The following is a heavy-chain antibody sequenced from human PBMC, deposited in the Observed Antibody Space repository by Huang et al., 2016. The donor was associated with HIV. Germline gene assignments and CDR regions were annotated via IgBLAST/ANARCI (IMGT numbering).Heavy chain of an antibody. CDR3: ARDKEAGTPFFDP. CDR2: VKGEGLT. Sequence: QVQLVQSGAEVDKPGASVNLSCKASGFNFLPYAWHWVRQAPGQRLEWMGWVKGEGLTKYSQKFQGRVTITRDRSASTGYVDFKSLTYEDTAVYYCARDKEAGTPFFDPWGQGTLVTVSS. V-gene: IGHV1-3*01. CDR1: GFNFLPYA. J-gene: IGHJ5*02. D-gene: IGHD6-19*01.